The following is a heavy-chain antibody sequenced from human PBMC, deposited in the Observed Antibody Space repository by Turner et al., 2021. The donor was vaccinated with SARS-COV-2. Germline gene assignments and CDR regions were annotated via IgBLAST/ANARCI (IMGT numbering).Heavy chain of an antibody. CDR3: ARQVSILGRWLAPFDS. CDR2: FFYSGST. CDR1: RGSISSSAYY. D-gene: IGHD6-19*01. Sequence: QLPLQESGPGLVKPSATLSLTCTVSRGSISSSAYYWGWIRQPPGKGLEWIGSFFYSGSTYYSPSLKSRITISVDTSKNQFSLNLSSVTAADTAVYYCARQVSILGRWLAPFDSWGQGTLVTVSS. V-gene: IGHV4-39*01. J-gene: IGHJ4*02.